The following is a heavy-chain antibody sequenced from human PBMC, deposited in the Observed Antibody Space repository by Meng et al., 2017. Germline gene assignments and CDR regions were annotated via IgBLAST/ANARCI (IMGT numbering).Heavy chain of an antibody. Sequence: QLQLQESGSGLVKPSQTLYLTCAVSGGSISSGGYSWSWIRQPPGKGLEWIGYIYHSGSTYYNPSLKSRVTISVDRSKNQFSLKLSSVTAADTAVYYCARDGGSYDSSGYYYWGQGTLVTVSS. CDR2: IYHSGST. V-gene: IGHV4-30-2*01. D-gene: IGHD3-22*01. CDR1: GGSISSGGYS. J-gene: IGHJ4*02. CDR3: ARDGGSYDSSGYYY.